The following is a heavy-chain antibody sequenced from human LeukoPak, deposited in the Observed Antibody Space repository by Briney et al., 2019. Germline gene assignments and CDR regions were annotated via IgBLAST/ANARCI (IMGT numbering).Heavy chain of an antibody. J-gene: IGHJ4*02. CDR3: ARGEVTTAYYYDSSGYYSDDY. D-gene: IGHD3-22*01. CDR2: INHSGST. Sequence: SETLSLTCAVYGGSFSGYYWSWIRQPPGKGLEWIGEINHSGSTNYNPSLKSRVTISVDTSKNQFSLKLSSVTAADTAVYYCARGEVTTAYYYDSSGYYSDDYWGQGTLVTVSS. CDR1: GGSFSGYY. V-gene: IGHV4-34*01.